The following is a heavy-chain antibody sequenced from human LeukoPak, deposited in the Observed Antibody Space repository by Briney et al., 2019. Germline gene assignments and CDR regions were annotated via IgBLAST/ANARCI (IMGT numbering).Heavy chain of an antibody. D-gene: IGHD3-10*01. V-gene: IGHV4-59*01. J-gene: IGHJ4*02. CDR1: GGSISSYY. CDR2: IYYSGST. CDR3: ARGRHYGSGSYYLWDY. Sequence: SETLSLTCTVSGGSISSYYWSWIRQPPGKGLEWIGYIYYSGSTNYNPSLKSRVTISVDTSKNQFSLKLSSVTAADTAVYYCARGRHYGSGSYYLWDYWGQGTLVTVSS.